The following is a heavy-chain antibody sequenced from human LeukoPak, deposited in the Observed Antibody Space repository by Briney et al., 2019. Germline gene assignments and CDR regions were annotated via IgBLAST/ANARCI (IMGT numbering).Heavy chain of an antibody. Sequence: AGGSLRLSCAASGFTFSSYSMNWVRQAPGKGLEWVSSISSSSSYIYYADSVKGRFTISRDNAKNSLYLQMNSLRAEDTAVYYCARVVAGTSNWFDPWGQGTLVTVSS. V-gene: IGHV3-21*01. CDR2: ISSSSSYI. CDR3: ARVVAGTSNWFDP. D-gene: IGHD6-19*01. CDR1: GFTFSSYS. J-gene: IGHJ5*02.